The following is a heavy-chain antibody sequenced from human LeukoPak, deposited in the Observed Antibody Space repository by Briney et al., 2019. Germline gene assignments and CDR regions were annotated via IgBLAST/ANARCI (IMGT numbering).Heavy chain of an antibody. CDR2: LSWNSGSI. Sequence: HPGRSLRLSCTASGFTFDDYGMHWVRQVPGKGLEWVSGLSWNSGSIGYADSVKGRFTISRDNAKNSLYLQMNSLKHEDTALYYCTKGPCSAGSCYFDSWGQGTLVIVSS. CDR3: TKGPCSAGSCYFDS. J-gene: IGHJ4*02. CDR1: GFTFDDYG. D-gene: IGHD2-15*01. V-gene: IGHV3-9*01.